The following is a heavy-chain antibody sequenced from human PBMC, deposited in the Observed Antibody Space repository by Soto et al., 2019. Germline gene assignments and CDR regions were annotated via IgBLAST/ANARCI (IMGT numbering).Heavy chain of an antibody. CDR3: ARDVGSGYALPYGMDV. D-gene: IGHD3-10*01. J-gene: IGHJ6*02. CDR1: GGSISSGGYY. V-gene: IGHV4-31*03. Sequence: PSETLSLSCTVSGGSISSGGYYWSWIRQHPGKGLEWIGYIYYSGSTYYNPSLKSRVTISVDTSKNQFSLKLSSVTAADTAVYYCARDVGSGYALPYGMDVWGQGTTVTVSS. CDR2: IYYSGST.